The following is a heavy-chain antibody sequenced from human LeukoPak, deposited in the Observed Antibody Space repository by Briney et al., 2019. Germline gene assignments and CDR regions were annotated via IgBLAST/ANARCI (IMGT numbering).Heavy chain of an antibody. J-gene: IGHJ5*02. CDR1: GFTVSSNY. CDR2: ISGSGGST. CDR3: AKEVVPAAMFGFDP. V-gene: IGHV3-23*01. Sequence: GGSLRLSCAASGFTVSSNYMSWVRQAPGKGLEWVSAISGSGGSTYYADSVKGRFTISRDNSKNTLYLQMNSLRAEDTAVYYCAKEVVPAAMFGFDPWGQGTLVTVSS. D-gene: IGHD2-2*01.